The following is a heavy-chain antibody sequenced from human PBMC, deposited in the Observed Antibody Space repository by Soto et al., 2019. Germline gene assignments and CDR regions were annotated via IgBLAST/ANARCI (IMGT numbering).Heavy chain of an antibody. CDR2: IYHSGST. CDR3: ASSARTYYDFWSGYWADGSERNHYGMDV. D-gene: IGHD3-3*01. V-gene: IGHV4-4*02. CDR1: GGSISSSNW. J-gene: IGHJ6*02. Sequence: PSETLSLTCAVSGGSISSSNWWSWVRQPPGKGLEWIGEIYHSGSTNYNPSLKSRVTISVDKSKNQFSLKLSSVTAADTAVYYCASSARTYYDFWSGYWADGSERNHYGMDVWGQGTTVTVSS.